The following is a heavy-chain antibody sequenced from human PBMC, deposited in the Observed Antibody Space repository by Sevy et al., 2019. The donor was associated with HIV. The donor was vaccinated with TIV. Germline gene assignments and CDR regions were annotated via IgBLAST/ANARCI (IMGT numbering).Heavy chain of an antibody. D-gene: IGHD5-12*01. Sequence: GGSLRLSCAASGFSLSDYAIHWARQGPVKGLECLTVFSFVGGNKYYADSVKGRFTISRENSKNTVSLQMNSLRPDDTALYYCARGPYNSGLRLDFWGRGILVTVSS. V-gene: IGHV3-30-3*01. CDR3: ARGPYNSGLRLDF. CDR2: FSFVGGNK. J-gene: IGHJ4*02. CDR1: GFSLSDYA.